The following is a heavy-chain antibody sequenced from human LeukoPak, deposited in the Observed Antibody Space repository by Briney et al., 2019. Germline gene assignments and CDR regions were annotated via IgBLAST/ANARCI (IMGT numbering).Heavy chain of an antibody. J-gene: IGHJ4*02. Sequence: SETLSLTCTVSGGSISGDYWSWIRQPAGKGLEWIGRIYNSGSTNYNPSLTSRVTMSVDTSKDQFSLTLSSVTAADTAVYYWARERDYDFDYWGQGTLVTVSS. D-gene: IGHD3-3*01. CDR2: IYNSGST. CDR1: GGSISGDY. V-gene: IGHV4-4*07. CDR3: ARERDYDFDY.